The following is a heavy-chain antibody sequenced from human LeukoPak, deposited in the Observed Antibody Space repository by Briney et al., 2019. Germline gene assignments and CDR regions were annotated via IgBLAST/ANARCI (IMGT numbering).Heavy chain of an antibody. J-gene: IGHJ4*02. D-gene: IGHD5/OR15-5a*01. CDR2: INPNSGGT. Sequence: ASVKVSCKASGYSFTGYYMNWVRQAPGQELEWMGWINPNSGGTSYAQNFQGRVTMTRDTSISTAYMELSSLRSDDTAVYYCARGIEGTVYYWGQGTLVTVSS. CDR3: ARGIEGTVYY. CDR1: GYSFTGYY. V-gene: IGHV1-2*02.